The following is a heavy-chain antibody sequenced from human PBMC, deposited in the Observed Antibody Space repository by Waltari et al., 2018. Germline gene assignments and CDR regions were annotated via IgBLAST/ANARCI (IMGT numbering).Heavy chain of an antibody. D-gene: IGHD5-18*01. CDR2: ITGSGLTT. V-gene: IGHV3-23*01. CDR3: AKEWEDTAMVAYYFDS. J-gene: IGHJ4*02. CDR1: IFPFSTHP. Sequence: EVPLLESGGGLVQPGGSLSIACTTSIFPFSTHPLTWVRQAPGKGLEWVSAITGSGLTTYYADSVKGRFTVSRDNSRNTVFLQMNTLRGDDTAVYYCAKEWEDTAMVAYYFDSWGQGTLVTVSS.